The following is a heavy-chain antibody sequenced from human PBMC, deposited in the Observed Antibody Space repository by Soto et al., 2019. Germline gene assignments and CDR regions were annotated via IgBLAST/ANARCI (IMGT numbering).Heavy chain of an antibody. V-gene: IGHV4-59*01. Sequence: PSETLSLTCTVSGGSISSYYWSWIRQPPGKGLEWIGYIYYSGSTNYNPSLKSRVTISVDTSKNQFSLKLSSVTAADTAVYYCARDLFLYYGMDVWGQGTTVTVSS. J-gene: IGHJ6*02. CDR1: GGSISSYY. CDR3: ARDLFLYYGMDV. CDR2: IYYSGST.